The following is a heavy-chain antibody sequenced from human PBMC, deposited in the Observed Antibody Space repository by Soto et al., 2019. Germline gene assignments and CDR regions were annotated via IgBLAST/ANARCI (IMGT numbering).Heavy chain of an antibody. V-gene: IGHV4-59*01. J-gene: IGHJ3*02. Sequence: QVQLQESGPGLVKPSETLSLTCSVSGASISAYYWSWIRQPPGKGLEWIAYICYSGSTSYNPSLKGRASISIDTSKNQFSLKLISVTAADTAVYYCARTYDGSGPNSGGYGFDIWGPGTMATVSS. CDR3: ARTYDGSGPNSGGYGFDI. D-gene: IGHD3-22*01. CDR2: ICYSGST. CDR1: GASISAYY.